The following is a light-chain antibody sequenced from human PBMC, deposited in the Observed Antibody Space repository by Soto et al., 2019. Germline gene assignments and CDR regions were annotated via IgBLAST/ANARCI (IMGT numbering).Light chain of an antibody. V-gene: IGKV1-27*01. CDR3: QKYNSALT. J-gene: IGKJ1*01. CDR1: QTIGSW. Sequence: DIQMTQSPSTLSGSVGDRVTITYRASQTIGSWLAWYQQKPGKAPKLLIYTASTLQSGVPTRFSGSGSWTDFTLTISSVQPEDVATYYCQKYNSALTFGQGTKLDIK. CDR2: TAS.